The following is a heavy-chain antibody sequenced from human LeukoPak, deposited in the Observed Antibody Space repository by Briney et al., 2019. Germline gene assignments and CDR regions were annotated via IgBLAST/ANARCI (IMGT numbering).Heavy chain of an antibody. CDR3: AKDLWGYFDY. V-gene: IGHV3-20*04. J-gene: IGHJ4*02. CDR1: GFTFYDYG. D-gene: IGHD3-16*01. CDR2: INWNGGST. Sequence: GGSLRLSCAASGFTFYDYGMSWVRQAPGKGLEWVSGINWNGGSTGYADSVKGRFTISRDNSKNTLYLQMNSLRAEDTAVYYCAKDLWGYFDYWGQGTLVTVSS.